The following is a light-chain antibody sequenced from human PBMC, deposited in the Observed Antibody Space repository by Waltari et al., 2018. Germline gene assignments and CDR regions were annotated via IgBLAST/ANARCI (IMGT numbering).Light chain of an antibody. CDR1: ESIGNR. CDR2: AAS. J-gene: IGKJ1*01. V-gene: IGKV1-39*01. CDR3: QQSYTTPRTYKNPRT. Sequence: DIQLTQSPSSLSASVGDRVSITCRASESIGNRLNWYQQRQGKVTKLLIYAASTLQSGVPSRFTGSGSGTDFTLTISSLQPADFATYYCQQSYTTPRTYKNPRTFGQGTQVEIK.